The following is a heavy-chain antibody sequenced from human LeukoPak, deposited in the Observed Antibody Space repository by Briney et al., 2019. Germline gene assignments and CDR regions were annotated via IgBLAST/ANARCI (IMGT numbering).Heavy chain of an antibody. Sequence: GGSLRLSCAASGFIFSRYDMSWVRQAPGKGLEWVAVISYDGSNKYYADSVKGRFTISRDNSKNTLYLQMNSLRAEDTAVYYCAKGTYFDYWGQGTLVTVSS. CDR1: GFIFSRYD. J-gene: IGHJ4*02. D-gene: IGHD1-1*01. V-gene: IGHV3-30*18. CDR3: AKGTYFDY. CDR2: ISYDGSNK.